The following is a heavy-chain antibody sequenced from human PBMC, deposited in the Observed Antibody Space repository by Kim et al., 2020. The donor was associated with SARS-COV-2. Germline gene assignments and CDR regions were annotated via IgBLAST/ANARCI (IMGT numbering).Heavy chain of an antibody. CDR1: GGSFSGYK. D-gene: IGHD2-8*02. V-gene: IGHV4-34*01. CDR3: ARGRAGVVPSPVLGLGPYYEYYAMDV. CDR2: INHSGST. J-gene: IGHJ6*02. Sequence: SETLSLTCAVYGGSFSGYKWSWIRQPPGKGLEWIGEINHSGSTNLSPSLKSRITISEDTSKSQFPLRLKSMTAAYTAIYYCARGRAGVVPSPVLGLGPYYEYYAMDVWGRGTPVAVSS.